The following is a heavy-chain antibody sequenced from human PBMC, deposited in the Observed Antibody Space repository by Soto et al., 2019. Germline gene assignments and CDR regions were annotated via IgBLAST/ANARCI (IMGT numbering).Heavy chain of an antibody. CDR1: GFTFSNYN. J-gene: IGHJ4*02. Sequence: GSLRLSCAASGFTFSNYNMNWVRQAPGKGLEWVASISTRSHYIYYADSLKGRFTISRDNAKNSVDLQISSLRAEDTAVYYCARDSSAGYYLSDFDYWGQGTLVTVSS. CDR3: ARDSSAGYYLSDFDY. V-gene: IGHV3-21*01. CDR2: ISTRSHYI. D-gene: IGHD3-9*01.